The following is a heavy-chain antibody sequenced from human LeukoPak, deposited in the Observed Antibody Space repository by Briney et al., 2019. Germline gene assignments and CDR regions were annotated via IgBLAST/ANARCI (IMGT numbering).Heavy chain of an antibody. CDR2: INTDGSNT. CDR1: GFNFGSYD. V-gene: IGHV3-23*01. J-gene: IGHJ3*02. Sequence: GGSLRLSFAASGFNFGSYDMNWVRQAPGKGLEYVSTINTDGSNTWYADSVKGRLTISRDNSKNTVFLQMNNLRHEDTATYYCAKRVNGAFDIWGQGTMVSVSS. CDR3: AKRVNGAFDI.